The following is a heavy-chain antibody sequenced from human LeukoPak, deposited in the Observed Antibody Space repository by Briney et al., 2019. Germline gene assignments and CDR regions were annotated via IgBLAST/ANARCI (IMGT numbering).Heavy chain of an antibody. CDR3: VSAKFLVRGVSWFDP. J-gene: IGHJ5*02. D-gene: IGHD3-10*01. CDR1: GGSISSSSYY. Sequence: SETLSLTCTASGGSISSSSYYWGWIRQPPGKGLEWIGSIYYSGSTYYNPSLKSRVTISVDTSKNQFSLKLTSVTAADTAVYYCVSAKFLVRGVSWFDPWGQGTLVTVSS. CDR2: IYYSGST. V-gene: IGHV4-39*07.